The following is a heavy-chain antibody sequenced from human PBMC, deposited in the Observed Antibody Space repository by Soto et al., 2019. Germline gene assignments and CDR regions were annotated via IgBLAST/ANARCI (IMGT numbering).Heavy chain of an antibody. Sequence: SETLSLTCAVYGGSFSGYYWSWIRQPPXKGLEWIGEINHSGSTNYNPSLKSRVTISVDTSKNQFSLKLSSVTAADTAVYYCARGLKSRLLWFGGQSVRDIYYYMDVWGKGTTVTVSS. CDR3: ARGLKSRLLWFGGQSVRDIYYYMDV. D-gene: IGHD3-10*01. CDR2: INHSGST. CDR1: GGSFSGYY. V-gene: IGHV4-34*01. J-gene: IGHJ6*03.